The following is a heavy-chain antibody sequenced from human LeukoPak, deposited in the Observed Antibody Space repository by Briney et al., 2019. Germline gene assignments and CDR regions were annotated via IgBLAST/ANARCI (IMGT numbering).Heavy chain of an antibody. Sequence: GGSLRLSXAASGFTSSSYEMNWVRQAPGKGLEWVSYISSSGSTRYYADSVKGRFTISRDNATKSLFLQMNSLRAEDTAVYYCARQGGGGISLDYWGQGTLVTVSS. CDR3: ARQGGGGISLDY. CDR1: GFTSSSYE. J-gene: IGHJ4*02. D-gene: IGHD2-15*01. CDR2: ISSSGSTR. V-gene: IGHV3-48*03.